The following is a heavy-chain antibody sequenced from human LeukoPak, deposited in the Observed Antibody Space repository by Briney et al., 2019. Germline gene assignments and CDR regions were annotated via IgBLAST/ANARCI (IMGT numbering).Heavy chain of an antibody. CDR2: IYHSGST. D-gene: IGHD4-17*01. V-gene: IGHV4-4*02. Sequence: SGTLSLTCAVSGGSLSSSNRWSWVRQPPGKGLEWIGEIYHSGSTNYNPSLKSRVTISVDKSKNQFSLKLSSVTAADTAVYYCASPYGDHDAFDIWGQGTMVTVSS. J-gene: IGHJ3*02. CDR1: GGSLSSSNR. CDR3: ASPYGDHDAFDI.